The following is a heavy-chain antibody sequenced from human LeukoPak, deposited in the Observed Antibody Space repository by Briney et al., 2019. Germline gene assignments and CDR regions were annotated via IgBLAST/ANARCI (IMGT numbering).Heavy chain of an antibody. D-gene: IGHD3-22*01. J-gene: IGHJ1*01. V-gene: IGHV3-33*01. CDR3: ARGTYYYDSSGYYSVPAEYFQH. Sequence: PGRSLRLSCAASGFTFSSYGMPWVRQAPGKGLEWVAVIWYDGSNKYYADSVKGRFTISRDNSKNTLYLQMNSLRAEDTAVYYCARGTYYYDSSGYYSVPAEYFQHWGQGTLVTVSS. CDR1: GFTFSSYG. CDR2: IWYDGSNK.